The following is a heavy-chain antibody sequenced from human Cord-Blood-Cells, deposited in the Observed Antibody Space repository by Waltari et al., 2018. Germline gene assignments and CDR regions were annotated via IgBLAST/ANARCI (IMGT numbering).Heavy chain of an antibody. CDR2: ISYDGSNK. Sequence: QVQLVESGGGVVQPGRSLRLSCAASGFTFSSYGMHWVRQAPGKGREWGAVISYDGSNKYYADSVKGRFTISRDNSKNTLYLQMNSLRAEDTAVYYCAKEEASGSSSGGGYWGQGTLVTVSS. CDR3: AKEEASGSSSGGGY. V-gene: IGHV3-30*18. D-gene: IGHD6-6*01. CDR1: GFTFSSYG. J-gene: IGHJ4*02.